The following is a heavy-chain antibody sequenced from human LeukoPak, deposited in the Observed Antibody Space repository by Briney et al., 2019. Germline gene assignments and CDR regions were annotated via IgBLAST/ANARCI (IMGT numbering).Heavy chain of an antibody. D-gene: IGHD2-2*01. CDR1: GGSISSSNW. V-gene: IGHV4-4*02. CDR3: ARVFVVVPAAYYYYYYYMDV. CDR2: IYHSGST. J-gene: IGHJ6*03. Sequence: SETLSLTCAVSGGSISSSNWWSWVRQPPGKGLEWIGEIYHSGSTNYSPSLKSRVTISVDTSKNQFSLKLSSVTAADTAVYYCARVFVVVPAAYYYYYYYMDVWGKGTTVTISS.